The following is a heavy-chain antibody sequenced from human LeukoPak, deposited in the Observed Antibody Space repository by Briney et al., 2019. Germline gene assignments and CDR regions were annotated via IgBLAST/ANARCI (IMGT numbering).Heavy chain of an antibody. V-gene: IGHV6-1*01. CDR3: ARSTGPIDY. CDR2: TYYRSKWYT. J-gene: IGHJ4*02. Sequence: SQTLSLTCAISGDSVSSNSAAWNWIRQSPSRGLEWLGRTYYRSKWYTYYAVSVKSRISINRDTSKNQISLQLDSVTPEDTAVYYCARSTGPIDYWGQGTLVTVSS. CDR1: GDSVSSNSAA. D-gene: IGHD1-1*01.